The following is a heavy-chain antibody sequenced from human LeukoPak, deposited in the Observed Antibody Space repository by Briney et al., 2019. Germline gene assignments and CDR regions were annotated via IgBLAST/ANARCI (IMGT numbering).Heavy chain of an antibody. Sequence: GGSLRLSCAASGFTFSSYGMHWVRQAPGKGLEWVAFIRYDGSNKYYADSVKGRFTISRDNAKNSLYLQMNGLRAEDTAVYYCASDSSGWNRNWFDPWGQGTLVTVSS. J-gene: IGHJ5*02. V-gene: IGHV3-30*02. CDR3: ASDSSGWNRNWFDP. CDR2: IRYDGSNK. D-gene: IGHD6-19*01. CDR1: GFTFSSYG.